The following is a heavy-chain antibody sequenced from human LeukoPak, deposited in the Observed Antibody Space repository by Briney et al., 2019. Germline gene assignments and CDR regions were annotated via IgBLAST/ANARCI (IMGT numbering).Heavy chain of an antibody. V-gene: IGHV1-2*02. Sequence: ASVKVSCKASGYTFTGYYMHWVRQAPGQGLERMGWINPNSGGTNYAQKFRGRVTMTRDTSISTAYMELSRLRSDDTAVYYCARDALKGTPTDYWGQGTLVTVSS. CDR1: GYTFTGYY. CDR3: ARDALKGTPTDY. J-gene: IGHJ4*02. D-gene: IGHD1-1*01. CDR2: INPNSGGT.